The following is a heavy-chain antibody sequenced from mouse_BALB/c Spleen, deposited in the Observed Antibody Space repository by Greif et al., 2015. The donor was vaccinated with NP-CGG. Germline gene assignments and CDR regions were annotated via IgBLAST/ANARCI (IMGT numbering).Heavy chain of an antibody. V-gene: IGHV14-3*02. CDR3: ARERNLLRPYYAMDY. CDR1: GFNIKDTY. CDR2: IDPANGNT. Sequence: LVESGAELVKPGASVKLSCTASGFNIKDTYMHWVKQRPEQGLEWIGRIDPANGNTKYDPKFQGKATITADTSSNTAYLQLSSLTSEDTAVYYCARERNLLRPYYAMDYWGQGTSVTVSS. D-gene: IGHD1-2*01. J-gene: IGHJ4*01.